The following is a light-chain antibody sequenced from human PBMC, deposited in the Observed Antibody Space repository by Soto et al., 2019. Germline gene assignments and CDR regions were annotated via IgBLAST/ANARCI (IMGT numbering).Light chain of an antibody. J-gene: IGKJ1*01. CDR3: QQYNSYS. Sequence: IQMTQSPSSLSASAGDRVTISCRASQSISNGSAWYQQKPGPAPRLLIYHASNWPRGVPSRFSGRGSGPEFTLTISSLQPDDFATYYCQQYNSYSFGQGTKVDIK. CDR1: QSISNG. CDR2: HAS. V-gene: IGKV1-5*01.